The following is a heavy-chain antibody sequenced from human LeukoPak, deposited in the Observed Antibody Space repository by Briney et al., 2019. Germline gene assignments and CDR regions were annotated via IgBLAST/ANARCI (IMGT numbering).Heavy chain of an antibody. CDR1: GYTLTELY. CDR2: FDPEDGET. J-gene: IGHJ6*02. Sequence: ASVKVSCKVSGYTLTELYMHWVRQAPGKGLEWMGGFDPEDGETIYAQKFQGRVTMTEDTSTDTAYMERSSLRPEDTAVYYCATVTYYYYGMDVWGQGTTVTVSS. CDR3: ATVTYYYYGMDV. V-gene: IGHV1-24*01. D-gene: IGHD1-20*01.